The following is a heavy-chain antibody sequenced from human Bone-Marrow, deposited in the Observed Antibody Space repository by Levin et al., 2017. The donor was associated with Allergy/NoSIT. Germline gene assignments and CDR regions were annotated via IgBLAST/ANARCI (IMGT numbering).Heavy chain of an antibody. D-gene: IGHD1-7*01. CDR3: AREDNWNYDY. J-gene: IGHJ4*02. Sequence: GGSLRLSCAASGFTFSRYAMAWVRQAPGQGLEWVSGMSGSGGRTVYADSVKGRFTISRDNSKNIMYLQMNSLRVEDTALYYCAREDNWNYDYWGQGTLVTGSS. CDR1: GFTFSRYA. V-gene: IGHV3-23*01. CDR2: MSGSGGRT.